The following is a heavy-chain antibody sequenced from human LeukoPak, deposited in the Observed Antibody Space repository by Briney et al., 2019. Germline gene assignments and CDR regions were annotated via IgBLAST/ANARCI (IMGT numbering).Heavy chain of an antibody. J-gene: IGHJ6*02. V-gene: IGHV3-74*01. Sequence: GGSLRLSCAASGFTFSSYWMHWVRQAPGKGLVWVSRINSDGSSTSYADSVKGRFTISRDNAKNTLYLQMNSLRAEDTAVYYCATPPGLYYYGMDVWGQGTTVTVSS. CDR2: INSDGSST. CDR1: GFTFSSYW. CDR3: ATPPGLYYYGMDV.